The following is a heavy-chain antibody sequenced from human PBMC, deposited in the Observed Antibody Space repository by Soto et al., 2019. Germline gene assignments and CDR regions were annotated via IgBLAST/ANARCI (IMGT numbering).Heavy chain of an antibody. D-gene: IGHD3-3*01. V-gene: IGHV1-69*13. J-gene: IGHJ6*03. CDR2: AIPIFGTA. Sequence: SVKVSCKASGGTFSSYAISWVRQAPGQGLEWMGGAIPIFGTANYAQKFQGRVTITADASTSTAYMELRSLRSDDTAVYYCARAWGRNDFWSGFNYYYMDVWGKGTTVTVSS. CDR1: GGTFSSYA. CDR3: ARAWGRNDFWSGFNYYYMDV.